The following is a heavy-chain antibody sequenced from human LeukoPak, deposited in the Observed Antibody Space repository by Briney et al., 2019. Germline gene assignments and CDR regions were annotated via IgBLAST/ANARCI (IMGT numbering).Heavy chain of an antibody. CDR2: IYYTGST. CDR3: ARAPILYYFDC. CDR1: GGSISSYY. V-gene: IGHV4-59*08. J-gene: IGHJ4*02. Sequence: SETLSLTCTVPGGSISSYYWSWIRQPPGKELEWIGYIYYTGSTSYNPSLRSRVTISVDTSKNQFSLNLSSVTAADTAVYYCARAPILYYFDCWGQGTLVTVSS.